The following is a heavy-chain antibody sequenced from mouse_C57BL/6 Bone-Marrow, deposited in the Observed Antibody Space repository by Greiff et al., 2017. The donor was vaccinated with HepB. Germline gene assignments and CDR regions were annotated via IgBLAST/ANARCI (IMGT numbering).Heavy chain of an antibody. CDR3: ARNYYGSSWAY. D-gene: IGHD1-1*01. CDR1: GFTFSSYT. J-gene: IGHJ3*01. Sequence: EVNLVESGGGLVKPGGSLKLSCAASGFTFSSYTMSWVRQTPEKRLEWVATISGGGGNTYYPDSVKGRITISRDNAKNTLYLQMSSLRSEDTALYYCARNYYGSSWAYWGQGTLVTVSA. V-gene: IGHV5-9*01. CDR2: ISGGGGNT.